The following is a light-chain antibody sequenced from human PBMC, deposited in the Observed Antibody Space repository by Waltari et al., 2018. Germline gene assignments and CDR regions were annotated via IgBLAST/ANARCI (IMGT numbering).Light chain of an antibody. CDR1: QSVLYNSNNKNY. V-gene: IGKV4-1*01. J-gene: IGKJ5*01. CDR2: WAS. Sequence: DIVMTQSPDSLAVSLGERATINCKSSQSVLYNSNNKNYLAWYQQKPGQPPKLRIYWASTRESGVPDRFSGSGSGTDFTLTISSLQAEDVAVYYCQQYYSIPITFGQGTRLEIK. CDR3: QQYYSIPIT.